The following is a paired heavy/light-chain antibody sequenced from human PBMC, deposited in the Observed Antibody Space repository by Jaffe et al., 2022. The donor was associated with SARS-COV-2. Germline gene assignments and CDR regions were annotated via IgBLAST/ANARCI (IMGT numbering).Heavy chain of an antibody. J-gene: IGHJ6*02. CDR1: GFTFNTYS. CDR2: ITGSGRSI. Sequence: EVQLVESGGGLVQPGGSLRLSCAASGFTFNTYSMNWVRQAPGKGLEWVSHITGSGRSIYYVDSVKGRFTISRDNAKNSLYLQMNSLRDEDTAVYYCARGRTSTSTCMDVWGQGTTVTVSS. CDR3: ARGRTSTSTCMDV. V-gene: IGHV3-48*02.
Light chain of an antibody. CDR1: QTVSSSY. V-gene: IGKV3-20*01. Sequence: EIVLTQSPGTLSLSPGETATLSCRASQTVSSSYLAWYQQRPGQAPRLLISDASSRATGIPDRFSGSGSGTDFTLTISRLEPEDFAVYYCQQYDTSRGTFGQGTKVEIK. CDR2: DAS. CDR3: QQYDTSRGT. J-gene: IGKJ1*01.